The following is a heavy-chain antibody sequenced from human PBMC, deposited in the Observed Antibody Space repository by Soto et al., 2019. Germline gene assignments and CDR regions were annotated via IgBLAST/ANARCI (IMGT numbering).Heavy chain of an antibody. Sequence: QVQLQESGPGLVKPSQTLSLTCTVSGGSISSGGYYWSWIRQHPGKGLEWIGYIYYSGSTYYNPSLKSRVTISVDTSKNQFSLKLSSVTAADTAVYYCARDLVAAAGPTAPGYYYGMDVWGQGTTVTVSS. CDR1: GGSISSGGYY. V-gene: IGHV4-31*03. CDR3: ARDLVAAAGPTAPGYYYGMDV. CDR2: IYYSGST. D-gene: IGHD6-13*01. J-gene: IGHJ6*02.